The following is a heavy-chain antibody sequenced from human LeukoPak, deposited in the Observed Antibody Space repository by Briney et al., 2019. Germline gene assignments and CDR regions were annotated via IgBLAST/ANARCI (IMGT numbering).Heavy chain of an antibody. D-gene: IGHD3-10*01. Sequence: SETLSLTYTVSGDSISSYYWSWIRQPPGKGLEWIGYIHYSGSTTYNPSLESRVTISLDTSKNRFSLKLSSVTAADTAVYYCARDGSGSSQPIDYWGQGTLVTVSS. J-gene: IGHJ4*02. CDR2: IHYSGST. V-gene: IGHV4-59*08. CDR3: ARDGSGSSQPIDY. CDR1: GDSISSYY.